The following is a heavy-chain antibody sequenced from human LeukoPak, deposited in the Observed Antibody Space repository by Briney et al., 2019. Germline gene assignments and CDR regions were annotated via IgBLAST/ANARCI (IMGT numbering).Heavy chain of an antibody. D-gene: IGHD6-19*01. Sequence: PGGSLRLSCAASGFTYSDYAMGWIRQAPGKGLEWVFSISGGGTTFYADSVQGRLSIYRDNSKNALFLQLNSLRVADTAAYYCAKRGLTSVWFFGDGFDLWGQGALVTVS. J-gene: IGHJ3*01. CDR1: GFTYSDYA. CDR3: AKRGLTSVWFFGDGFDL. CDR2: ISGGGTT. V-gene: IGHV3-23*01.